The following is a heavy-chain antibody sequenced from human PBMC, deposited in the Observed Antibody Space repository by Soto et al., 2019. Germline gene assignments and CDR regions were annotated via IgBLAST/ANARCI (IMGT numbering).Heavy chain of an antibody. CDR3: ARLGIMITFGGVIVKDAFDI. Sequence: PSETLSLTCSVSGDTISNIAYYWSWIRQPPGKGLEWIGYIYYTGSSNYNPSLKSRVTISIDTAKNQFSLKLTSVTAADTAVYYCARLGIMITFGGVIVKDAFDIWGQGTMVTVSS. V-gene: IGHV4-30-4*08. CDR1: GDTISNIAYY. D-gene: IGHD3-16*02. CDR2: IYYTGSS. J-gene: IGHJ3*02.